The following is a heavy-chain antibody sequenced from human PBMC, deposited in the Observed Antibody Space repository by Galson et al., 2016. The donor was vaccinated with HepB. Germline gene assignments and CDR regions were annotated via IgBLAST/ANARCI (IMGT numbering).Heavy chain of an antibody. J-gene: IGHJ4*02. V-gene: IGHV3-74*01. CDR3: AREPWSRLEDNSGWSGGADC. Sequence: SLRLSCAASGFTFSNYWMHWVRQAPGKGLVWVSRINSDGSSISFGDSVKGRFTISRDNAKNTLYMQMNSLRAEDTAVYFCAREPWSRLEDNSGWSGGADCWGQGTLVTVSS. CDR1: GFTFSNYW. D-gene: IGHD6-19*01. CDR2: INSDGSSI.